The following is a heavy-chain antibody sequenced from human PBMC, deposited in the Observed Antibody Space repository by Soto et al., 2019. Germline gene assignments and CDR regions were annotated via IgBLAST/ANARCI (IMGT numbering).Heavy chain of an antibody. V-gene: IGHV1-46*03. D-gene: IGHD1-7*01. CDR3: ARQGITGTTDYYYYYGMDV. J-gene: IGHJ6*02. Sequence: ASVKVSSKASGYTFTSYYMHWVRQAPGQGLEWMGIINPSGGSTSYAQKFQGRVTMTRDTSTSTVYMELSSLRSEDTAVYYCARQGITGTTDYYYYYGMDVWGQGTTVTVSS. CDR1: GYTFTSYY. CDR2: INPSGGST.